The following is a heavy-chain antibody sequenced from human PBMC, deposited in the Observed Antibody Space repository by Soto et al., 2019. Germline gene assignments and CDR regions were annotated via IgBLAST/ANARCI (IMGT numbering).Heavy chain of an antibody. V-gene: IGHV4-4*02. D-gene: IGHD2-15*01. J-gene: IGHJ3*01. CDR2: IYHSGST. Sequence: QVQLQYSGPGLVKPSGTRSLTCAVSSGSISSSNWWSWVRQPPGKGLKWIGEIYHSGSTNYNPSLKSRVTISVDKAKNQFSLKLSSVTAADTAVYYCARSADIVVVLAATDAFDLWGQGTMVTVSS. CDR3: ARSADIVVVLAATDAFDL. CDR1: SGSISSSNW.